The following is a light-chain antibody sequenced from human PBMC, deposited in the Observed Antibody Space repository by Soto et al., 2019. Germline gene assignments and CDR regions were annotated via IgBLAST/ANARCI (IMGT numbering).Light chain of an antibody. Sequence: QSVLSQTPSASGTPGQRVTISCSGSSCNIGTNTVNWYQQLPATAPKLLIYNNNHRPSGVPDRFSGSKSGTSASLAISGLQSDIGADYYCAAWYDSLNGYVFGIGTKVTVL. V-gene: IGLV1-44*01. J-gene: IGLJ1*01. CDR2: NNN. CDR3: AAWYDSLNGYV. CDR1: SCNIGTNT.